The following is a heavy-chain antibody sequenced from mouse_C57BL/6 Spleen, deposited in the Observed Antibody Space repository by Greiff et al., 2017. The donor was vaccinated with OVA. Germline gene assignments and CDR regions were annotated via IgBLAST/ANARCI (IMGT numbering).Heavy chain of an antibody. CDR2: IDPSDSDT. V-gene: IGHV1-52*01. J-gene: IGHJ3*01. D-gene: IGHD2-12*01. Sequence: QVQLQQPGAELVRPGSSVKLSCKASGYTFTSYWMHWVKQRPIQGLEWIGNIDPSDSDTHYNQKFKDKATLTVDKSSSTAYMQLSSLTYEDSAVCYCARDVYDSAGFAYWGQGTLVTVSA. CDR3: ARDVYDSAGFAY. CDR1: GYTFTSYW.